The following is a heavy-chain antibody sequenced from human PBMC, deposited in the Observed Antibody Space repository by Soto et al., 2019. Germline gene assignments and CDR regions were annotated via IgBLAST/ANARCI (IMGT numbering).Heavy chain of an antibody. CDR1: GFTFSSYG. D-gene: IGHD1-20*01. CDR2: IWYHGNSM. V-gene: IGHV3-33*01. J-gene: IGHJ4*02. Sequence: QGQLVESGGGVVQPGRSLRLSCAASGFTFSSYGMHWVRQAPGKGLEWVAVIWYHGNSMYYADSVKGRFTISRDNSKNTLYLQMNNLRAEDTAVDYCARYNTGHSDYWGQGTLVTVSS. CDR3: ARYNTGHSDY.